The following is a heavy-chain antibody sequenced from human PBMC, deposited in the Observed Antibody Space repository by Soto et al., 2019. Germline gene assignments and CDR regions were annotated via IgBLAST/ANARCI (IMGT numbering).Heavy chain of an antibody. J-gene: IGHJ4*02. Sequence: PVGSLRLSCAASGFTLSDHFMEWVRQAPGKGLEWVGRTKHKAASYTTNYAASVNGRFTISRDDSKNSLYLQMNSLKTEDTAMYYCVTLQFSRWFYWGLGTLVTVSS. V-gene: IGHV3-72*01. D-gene: IGHD4-4*01. CDR1: GFTLSDHF. CDR3: VTLQFSRWFY. CDR2: TKHKAASYTT.